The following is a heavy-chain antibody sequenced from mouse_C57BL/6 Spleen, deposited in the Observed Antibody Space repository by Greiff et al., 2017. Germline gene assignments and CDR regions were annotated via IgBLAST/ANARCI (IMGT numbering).Heavy chain of an antibody. D-gene: IGHD1-1*01. CDR3: ARYYGSSPSYWYFDV. CDR1: GYSFTSYY. J-gene: IGHJ1*03. Sequence: QVQLKESGPELVKPGASVKISCKASGYSFTSYYIHWVKQRPGQGLEWIGDIYPGSGSTNYNEKFKSKATLTVDTSSSTAYMQLSSLTSEDSAVYYCARYYGSSPSYWYFDVWGTGTTGTVSS. CDR2: IYPGSGST. V-gene: IGHV1-55*01.